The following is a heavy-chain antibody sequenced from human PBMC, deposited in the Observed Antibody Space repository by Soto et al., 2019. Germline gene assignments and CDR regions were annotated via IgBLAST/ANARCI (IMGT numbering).Heavy chain of an antibody. J-gene: IGHJ5*02. CDR1: GFTVSSNY. D-gene: IGHD4-17*01. Sequence: EVQLVESGGGLVQPGGSLRLSCAASGFTVSSNYMSWVRQAPGKGLEWGSVIYSGGSTYYADSVKGRFTISRDNSKNTLYLQMNRLRAEDTAVYYCARDLTTVTTNWFDPWGQGTLVTVSS. V-gene: IGHV3-66*01. CDR3: ARDLTTVTTNWFDP. CDR2: IYSGGST.